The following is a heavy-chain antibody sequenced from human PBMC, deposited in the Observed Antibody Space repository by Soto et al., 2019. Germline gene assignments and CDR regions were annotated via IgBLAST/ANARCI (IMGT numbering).Heavy chain of an antibody. CDR3: ARNKLTSGIDYFDS. CDR1: GYIFTDFH. Sequence: ASVKVSCKTSGYIFTDFHIHWLRQAPGQGLEWMGRISPRNGDTHYAQKFQDTVTMTRHMSTSTVYMEMKTPRSDDTAIFFCARNKLTSGIDYFDSWGQGTLVTVSS. CDR2: ISPRNGDT. D-gene: IGHD5-12*01. V-gene: IGHV1-2*06. J-gene: IGHJ4*02.